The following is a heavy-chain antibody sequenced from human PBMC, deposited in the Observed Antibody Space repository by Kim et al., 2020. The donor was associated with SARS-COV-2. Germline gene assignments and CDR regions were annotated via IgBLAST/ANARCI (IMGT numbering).Heavy chain of an antibody. CDR1: GYSFTSHD. Sequence: ASVKVSCKASGYSFTSHDINWVRQATGQGLEWMGWMNPNICNTGYAQKFQGRVTMTRDTSISTAYMELSSLTFEDTAVYYCVRRTSYYDSSGYFWDPWGQGTLVTVSS. V-gene: IGHV1-8*01. J-gene: IGHJ5*02. CDR3: VRRTSYYDSSGYFWDP. CDR2: MNPNICNT. D-gene: IGHD3-22*01.